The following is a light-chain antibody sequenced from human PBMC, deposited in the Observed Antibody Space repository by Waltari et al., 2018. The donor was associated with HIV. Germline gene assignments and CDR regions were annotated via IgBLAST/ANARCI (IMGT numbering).Light chain of an antibody. Sequence: SVLTQPPSASGTPGQRVTISCSGGTSTIGSNDVFCYQHLPGTAPKLLIHRNDRRPSGVPDRFSGSTSGNSASLAISGLRSEDEADYYCVAWDDGLRGVVFGGGTRVAVL. CDR3: VAWDDGLRGVV. J-gene: IGLJ2*01. CDR1: TSTIGSND. V-gene: IGLV1-47*01. CDR2: RND.